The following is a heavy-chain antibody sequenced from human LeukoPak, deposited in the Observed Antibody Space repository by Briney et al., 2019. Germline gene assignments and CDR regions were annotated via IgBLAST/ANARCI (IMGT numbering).Heavy chain of an antibody. CDR2: IKQDGSEK. D-gene: IGHD1-1*01. CDR3: KSGGAAPGSFDY. Sequence: GGSLRLSCAASGFTFSSYWMSWVRQAPGKGLEWVANIKQDGSEKYYVDSVKGRFTISRDNAKNTLYLQLNSLRVEDTAVYYCKSGGAAPGSFDYWGQGTLVTVSP. CDR1: GFTFSSYW. J-gene: IGHJ4*02. V-gene: IGHV3-7*01.